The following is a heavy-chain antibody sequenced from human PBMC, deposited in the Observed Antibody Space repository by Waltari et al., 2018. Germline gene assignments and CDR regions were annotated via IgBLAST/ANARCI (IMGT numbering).Heavy chain of an antibody. V-gene: IGHV4-39*01. CDR3: ATYIGASVGTAPFDV. Sequence: WIRACLVQSLECICSVSYRRTTEISPSHKSRFSVSRDTSKNQVSLILGSVTTADMAVYYCATYIGASVGTAPFDVWVQGTMVTVSS. CDR2: VSYRRTT. J-gene: IGHJ3*01. D-gene: IGHD2-21*01.